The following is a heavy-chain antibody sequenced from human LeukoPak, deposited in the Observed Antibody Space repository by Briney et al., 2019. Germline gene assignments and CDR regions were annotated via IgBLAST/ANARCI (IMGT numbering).Heavy chain of an antibody. CDR3: AKSWAAHDY. CDR1: GFTFSSYA. J-gene: IGHJ4*02. CDR2: ISGSGGST. Sequence: GGSLRLSCAASGFTFSSYAMSWVRQAPGKGLEWVAAISGSGGSTYYADSVRGRFTIPTSNSKNTLYLQMTSLRAEDTAVYYCAKSWAAHDYWGQGTLVTVSS. V-gene: IGHV3-23*01. D-gene: IGHD2-15*01.